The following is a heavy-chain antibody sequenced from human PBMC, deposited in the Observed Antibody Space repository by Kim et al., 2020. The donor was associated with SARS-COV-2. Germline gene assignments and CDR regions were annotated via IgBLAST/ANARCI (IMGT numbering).Heavy chain of an antibody. D-gene: IGHD5-18*01. Sequence: SVKGRFTISRDNAKNSLYLQMNSLRAEDTAVYYCARVSRSGDGYSYYFDYWGQGTLVTVSS. CDR3: ARVSRSGDGYSYYFDY. J-gene: IGHJ4*02. V-gene: IGHV3-11*06.